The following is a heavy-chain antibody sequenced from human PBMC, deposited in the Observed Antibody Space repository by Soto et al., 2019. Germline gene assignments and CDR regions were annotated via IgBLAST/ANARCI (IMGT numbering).Heavy chain of an antibody. J-gene: IGHJ6*03. CDR2: MNAGSGNT. CDR3: ARVLGYCSSTSCYSDYYYMDV. V-gene: IGHV1-3*01. Sequence: ASVKVSCKASGYTFTSYAMHWVRQAPGHRLEWMGWMNAGSGNTSYSQKLQGRVTMTRNTSISTAYMELSSLRSEDTAVYYCARVLGYCSSTSCYSDYYYMDVWGKGTTVTDSS. CDR1: GYTFTSYA. D-gene: IGHD2-2*01.